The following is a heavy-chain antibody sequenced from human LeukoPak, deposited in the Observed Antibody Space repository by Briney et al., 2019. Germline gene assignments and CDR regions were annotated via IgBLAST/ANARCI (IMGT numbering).Heavy chain of an antibody. CDR2: VYPTGST. J-gene: IGHJ4*02. CDR3: ARQGYTVSYYFLAY. CDR1: GGSMRSYW. Sequence: PSETLSLTCDVSGGSMRSYWWGWVRQPAGKGPEWIGRVYPTGSTRFNPSLKSRLTMSMDTSTNQFSMKLTSVTAADTAVYFCARQGYTVSYYFLAYWRQGTLVTVSS. D-gene: IGHD1-26*01. V-gene: IGHV4-4*07.